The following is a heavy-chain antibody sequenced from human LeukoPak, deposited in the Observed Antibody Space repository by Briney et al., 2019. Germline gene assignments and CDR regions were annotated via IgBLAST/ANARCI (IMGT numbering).Heavy chain of an antibody. D-gene: IGHD3-10*01. CDR2: IIPIFGTA. J-gene: IGHJ4*02. CDR1: GGTFSSYA. CDR3: ARGFNYYGSGSLDY. Sequence: SVKVSCKASGGTFSSYAISWVRQAPGQGLEWMGGIIPIFGTANYAQKFQGRVTITTDESTSTAYMELSSLRSEDTAVYYCARGFNYYGSGSLDYWGQGTLVTVSS. V-gene: IGHV1-69*05.